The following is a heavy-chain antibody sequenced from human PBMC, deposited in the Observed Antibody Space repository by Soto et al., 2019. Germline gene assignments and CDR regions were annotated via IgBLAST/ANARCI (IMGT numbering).Heavy chain of an antibody. CDR1: GGSISSGDYY. CDR2: IYYSGST. CDR3: ARVASPEEITMIVVVSDRNDAFDI. D-gene: IGHD3-22*01. Sequence: QVQLQESGPGLVKPSQTLSLTCTVSGGSISSGDYYWSWIRQPPGKGLEWIGYIYYSGSTYYNPSLKSRVTISVDTSKNQFSLKLSSVTAADTAVYYCARVASPEEITMIVVVSDRNDAFDIWGQGTMVTVSS. J-gene: IGHJ3*02. V-gene: IGHV4-30-4*01.